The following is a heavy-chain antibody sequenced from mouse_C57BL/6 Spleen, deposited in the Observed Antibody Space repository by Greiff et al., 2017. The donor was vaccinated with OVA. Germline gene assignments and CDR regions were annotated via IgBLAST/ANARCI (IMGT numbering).Heavy chain of an antibody. CDR1: GYTFTSYT. J-gene: IGHJ4*01. D-gene: IGHD2-12*01. V-gene: IGHV1-4*01. CDR2: INPSSGYT. CDR3: ARRRPDYAMDY. Sequence: VQLQQSGADLARPGASVKMSCKASGYTFTSYTMHWVKQRPGQGLEWIGYINPSSGYTKYNQKFKDKATLTADKSSSTAYMQLSSLTSEDSAVYYCARRRPDYAMDYWGQGTSVTVSS.